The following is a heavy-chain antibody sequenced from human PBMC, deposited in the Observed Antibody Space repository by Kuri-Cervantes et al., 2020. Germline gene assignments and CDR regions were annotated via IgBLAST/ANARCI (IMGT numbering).Heavy chain of an antibody. Sequence: GESLKISCAASGFTFSNSDMNWVRQAPGKGLEWVANIKQDGSEKYYVDSVKGRFTISRDNAKNSLYLQMNSLRAEDTAVYYCARVFPPHVLYFDYWGQGTLVTVSS. J-gene: IGHJ4*02. CDR2: IKQDGSEK. CDR3: ARVFPPHVLYFDY. D-gene: IGHD2-8*01. V-gene: IGHV3-7*01. CDR1: GFTFSNSD.